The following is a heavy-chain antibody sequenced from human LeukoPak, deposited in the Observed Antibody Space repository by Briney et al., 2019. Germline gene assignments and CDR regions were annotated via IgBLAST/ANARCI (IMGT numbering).Heavy chain of an antibody. D-gene: IGHD6-19*01. CDR2: IYSRGDT. CDR1: GGSISSYY. CDR3: ARGPRSTDWYSIDY. J-gene: IGHJ4*02. V-gene: IGHV4-4*07. Sequence: PSETLSLTCTVSGGSISSYYWSWIRQPAGKGLEWIGRIYSRGDTNYNPSLKSRVAMSVDTSKNQFSLELSSVTAADTAVYYCARGPRSTDWYSIDYWGQGTLVTVSS.